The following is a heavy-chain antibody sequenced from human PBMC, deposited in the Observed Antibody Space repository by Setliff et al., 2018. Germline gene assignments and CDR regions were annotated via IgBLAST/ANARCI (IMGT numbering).Heavy chain of an antibody. CDR3: ARESRYYYDSLGTLDY. Sequence: PSETLSLTCTVSGGSISSGDYYWSWIRQPPGKGLEWIGYIYSSGSTYYNPSLKSRVSISVDTSKNQFSLKLSSVTAADTAVYYCARESRYYYDSLGTLDYWGQGTLVTVPS. CDR1: GGSISSGDYY. D-gene: IGHD3-22*01. J-gene: IGHJ4*02. CDR2: IYSSGST. V-gene: IGHV4-30-4*08.